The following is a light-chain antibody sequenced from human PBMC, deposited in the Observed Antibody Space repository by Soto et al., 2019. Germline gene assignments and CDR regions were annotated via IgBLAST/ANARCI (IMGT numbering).Light chain of an antibody. V-gene: IGLV2-8*01. CDR1: SSDVGVYNY. CDR2: DVN. CDR3: LSYGGRSIGV. Sequence: QSALTQPPSASGSPGQSVTISCTGTSSDVGVYNYVSWYQQHPGKAPKLMIYDVNKRPSGVPDRFSGSKSGNTASLTVSGLHAEYEAAYYCLSYGGRSIGVFGGGTELTVL. J-gene: IGLJ3*02.